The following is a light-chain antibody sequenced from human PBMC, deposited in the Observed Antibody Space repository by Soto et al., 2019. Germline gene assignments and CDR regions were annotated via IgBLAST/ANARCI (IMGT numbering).Light chain of an antibody. CDR2: KVS. Sequence: DVVMTQSPLSLPVTLGQPASISCRSSQSLVHSDGNTYLNWFQQRPGQSPRRLIYKVSNRDSGVPDRFSGSGSGTNFTLKISRVEAEDVGVYDCMQGTHWPPYTVGQGTKLEIK. J-gene: IGKJ2*01. V-gene: IGKV2-30*02. CDR3: MQGTHWPPYT. CDR1: QSLVHSDGNTY.